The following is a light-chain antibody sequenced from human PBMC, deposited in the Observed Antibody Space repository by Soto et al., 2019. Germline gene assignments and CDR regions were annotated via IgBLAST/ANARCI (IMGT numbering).Light chain of an antibody. J-gene: IGLJ2*01. CDR3: TSYAGGNILV. CDR2: EVR. Sequence: QSVLTQPPSASGSPGQSFTISCTGTRSDIGSYNFVSWYQQHPGKAPKVMLYEVRKRPSGVPDRFSGSKSGNTASLTVSGLQADDEADYYCTSYAGGNILVFGGGTKLTVL. CDR1: RSDIGSYNF. V-gene: IGLV2-8*01.